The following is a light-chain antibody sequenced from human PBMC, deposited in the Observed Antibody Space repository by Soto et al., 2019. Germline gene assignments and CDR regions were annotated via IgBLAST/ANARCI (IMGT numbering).Light chain of an antibody. CDR1: LGISNY. CDR2: AAS. V-gene: IGKV1-27*01. J-gene: IGKJ3*01. CDR3: QKYNSAPFN. Sequence: IRITHSPSSLSASTVERVTITFLASLGISNYLAWYQQKPGKVPKLLIYAASTLQSGVPSRFSGSGSGTDFTLTISSLQPEDVATYYCQKYNSAPFNFGPGTKVDIK.